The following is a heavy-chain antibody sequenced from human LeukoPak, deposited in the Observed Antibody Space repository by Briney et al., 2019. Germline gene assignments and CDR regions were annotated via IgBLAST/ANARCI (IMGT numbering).Heavy chain of an antibody. CDR1: GFGAHTFA. V-gene: IGHV3-23*01. Sequence: GGSLRLSCAVSGFGAHTFAMSWVRQAPGKGLEWLSSITKYDGRVYYADSVRGRFTISRDSSQNELYLQMNSLRADDSAIYYCAKDHSADGWPTFEYWGRGTLVTVSS. CDR3: AKDHSADGWPTFEY. D-gene: IGHD5-24*01. CDR2: ITKYDGRV. J-gene: IGHJ4*02.